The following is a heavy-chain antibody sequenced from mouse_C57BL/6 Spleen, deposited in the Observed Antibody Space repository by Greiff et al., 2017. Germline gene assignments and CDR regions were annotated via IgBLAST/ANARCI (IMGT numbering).Heavy chain of an antibody. CDR3: ARYKDYSNYSWFAY. J-gene: IGHJ3*01. D-gene: IGHD2-5*01. CDR2: ISNKANGYTT. CDR1: GFTFTDYY. Sequence: EVKLVESGGGLVQPGGSLSFSCAASGFTFTDYYMSWVRQPPGKALEWLGFISNKANGYTTEYSASVKGRFTISRDNSQSILYLQMNALRAEDSATYYCARYKDYSNYSWFAYWGQGTLVTVSA. V-gene: IGHV7-3*01.